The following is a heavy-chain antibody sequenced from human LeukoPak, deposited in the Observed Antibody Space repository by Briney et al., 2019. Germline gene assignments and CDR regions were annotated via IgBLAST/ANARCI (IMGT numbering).Heavy chain of an antibody. Sequence: GASVKVSCKASGYTFTGYYMHWVRQAPGQGLEWMGWINPNSGGTNYAQKFQGRVTMTTDTFTSTAYMELRSLTSDDTAMYYCARAGGAPDYWGQGTLVTVSS. V-gene: IGHV1-2*02. J-gene: IGHJ4*02. CDR1: GYTFTGYY. D-gene: IGHD3-16*01. CDR3: ARAGGAPDY. CDR2: INPNSGGT.